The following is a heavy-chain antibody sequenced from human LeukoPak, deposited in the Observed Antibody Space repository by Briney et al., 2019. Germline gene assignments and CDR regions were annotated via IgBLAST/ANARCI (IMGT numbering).Heavy chain of an antibody. V-gene: IGHV3-53*01. Sequence: GGSLRVSCAASGLIVSSDYLAWVRQAPGKGLEWISVIYSGGATYYADSVRGRFTISRDNSKNELFLQMNSLRVEDTAVYHCVRLLPASRHYFDYWGQGTLVTVSS. J-gene: IGHJ4*02. CDR2: IYSGGAT. D-gene: IGHD6-6*01. CDR1: GLIVSSDY. CDR3: VRLLPASRHYFDY.